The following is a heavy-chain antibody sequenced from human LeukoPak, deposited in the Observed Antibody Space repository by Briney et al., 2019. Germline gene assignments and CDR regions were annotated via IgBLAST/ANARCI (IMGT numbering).Heavy chain of an antibody. V-gene: IGHV4-59*01. Sequence: SETLSLTCTVSGGSISSYYWSWIRQPPGKGLEWIGYIYYSGSTNYNPSLKIRVTISVDTSKNQFSLKLSSVTAADTAVYYCARIQGMVRGVIISNNWFDPWGQGTLVTVSS. D-gene: IGHD3-10*01. J-gene: IGHJ5*02. CDR2: IYYSGST. CDR3: ARIQGMVRGVIISNNWFDP. CDR1: GGSISSYY.